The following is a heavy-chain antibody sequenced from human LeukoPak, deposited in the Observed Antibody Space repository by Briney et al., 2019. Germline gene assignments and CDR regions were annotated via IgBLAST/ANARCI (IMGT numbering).Heavy chain of an antibody. V-gene: IGHV3-53*01. Sequence: PGGSLRLSCAASGFTVSSNYMSWVRQAPGKGLEWVSVIYSGGSTYYADSVKGRFTISRDNSKSTLYLQMNSLRAEDTAVYYCARGRGASFDAFDIWGQGTMVTVSS. D-gene: IGHD1-26*01. J-gene: IGHJ3*02. CDR3: ARGRGASFDAFDI. CDR2: IYSGGST. CDR1: GFTVSSNY.